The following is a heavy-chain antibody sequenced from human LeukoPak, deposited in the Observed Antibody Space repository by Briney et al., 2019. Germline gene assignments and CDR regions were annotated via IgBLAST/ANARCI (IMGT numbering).Heavy chain of an antibody. D-gene: IGHD2-15*01. CDR2: INWNGGSI. CDR3: ARGYCSGGSCWYFDY. V-gene: IGHV3-20*04. J-gene: IGHJ4*02. CDR1: GFTFDDYG. Sequence: GGSLRLSCGASGFTFDDYGMSWVRQAPGKGLGWVSGINWNGGSIGYADSVKGRFTISRDNAKNSLYLQMNSLRADDTALYYCARGYCSGGSCWYFDYWGQGTLVTVSS.